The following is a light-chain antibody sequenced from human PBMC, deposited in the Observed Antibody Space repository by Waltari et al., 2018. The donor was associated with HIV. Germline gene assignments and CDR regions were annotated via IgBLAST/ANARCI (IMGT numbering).Light chain of an antibody. CDR1: SGHSSYD. Sequence: QVVLTQAPSASASLGTSVNFTCTLRSGHSSYDIAWHQQPPGTGPRYLMKLHSDGSHNRGDGIPDRFSGSSSGAERHLIISSLHSDDEADYYCQTWGSGIVIFGGGTKLTVL. CDR2: LHSDGSH. CDR3: QTWGSGIVI. V-gene: IGLV4-69*01. J-gene: IGLJ2*01.